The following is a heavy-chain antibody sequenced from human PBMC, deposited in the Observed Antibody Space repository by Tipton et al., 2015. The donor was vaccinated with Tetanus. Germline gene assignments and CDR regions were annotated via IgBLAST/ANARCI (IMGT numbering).Heavy chain of an antibody. Sequence: TLSLTCTVSGGSVSSGSYYWSWIRQPPGKGLEWIGYIYYSGSTNYNPSLKSRVTISVDTSKNQFSLKLSSVTAADTAVYYCARDYMYYDGSGYYGIMDIWGQGTMVTVSS. CDR3: ARDYMYYDGSGYYGIMDI. CDR1: GGSVSSGSYY. D-gene: IGHD3-22*01. V-gene: IGHV4-61*01. J-gene: IGHJ3*02. CDR2: IYYSGST.